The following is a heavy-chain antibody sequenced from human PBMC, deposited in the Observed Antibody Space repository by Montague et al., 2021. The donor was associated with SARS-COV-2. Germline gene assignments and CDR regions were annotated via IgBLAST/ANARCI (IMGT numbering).Heavy chain of an antibody. CDR3: ARDIAVAGLFDY. Sequence: TLSLTCTVSGGSISSGSYYWSWIRQPAGKGLEWIGRTSISGSTNYNPSLRSRVTISVDTFKNQFSLKLSSVTAADTAVYYCARDIAVAGLFDYWGQGTLVTVSS. V-gene: IGHV4-61*02. CDR2: TSISGST. CDR1: GGSISSGSYY. D-gene: IGHD6-19*01. J-gene: IGHJ4*02.